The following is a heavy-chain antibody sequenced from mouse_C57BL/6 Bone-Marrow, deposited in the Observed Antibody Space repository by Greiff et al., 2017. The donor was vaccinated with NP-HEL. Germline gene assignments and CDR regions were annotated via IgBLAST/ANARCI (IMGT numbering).Heavy chain of an antibody. CDR2: LWSGGRT. D-gene: IGHD6-1*01. Sequence: QVQLQQSGPGLVQPSQSLSITCPVSGFSLTSYGVHWVRQSTGRGLEWLGVLWSGGRTDYNAAFISRLSISKDNSKSQVFCKTNRLQADYTAIYYCARMGAYYIDDWGQGTTLTVSS. V-gene: IGHV2-2*01. J-gene: IGHJ2*01. CDR1: GFSLTSYG. CDR3: ARMGAYYIDD.